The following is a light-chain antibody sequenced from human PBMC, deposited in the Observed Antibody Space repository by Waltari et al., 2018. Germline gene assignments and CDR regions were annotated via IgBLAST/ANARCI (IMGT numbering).Light chain of an antibody. CDR2: EVS. CDR3: SSYTTSSAPGV. CDR1: DSDVGAYDF. J-gene: IGLJ1*01. Sequence: QSALTQPASVSGSPGQSITISCSGTDSDVGAYDFVSWYQQHPGKAPHLLISEVSNQPSGISIRFSASKSGNTASLTISGLQAVDEADYYCSSYTTSSAPGVFGTGTRVTVL. V-gene: IGLV2-14*01.